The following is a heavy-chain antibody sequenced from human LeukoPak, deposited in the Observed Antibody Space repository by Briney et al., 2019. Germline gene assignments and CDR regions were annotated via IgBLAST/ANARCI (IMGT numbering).Heavy chain of an antibody. J-gene: IGHJ6*02. Sequence: GGSLRLSCAASGFTFSDYYMSWIRQAPGKGLEWVSYISSSGSTIYYADSVKGRFTISRDNAKNSLYLQMNSLRAEDTAVYYCARALGYCSSTSCYTGDYYYYGMDVWGQGTTVTVSS. CDR1: GFTFSDYY. V-gene: IGHV3-11*01. CDR3: ARALGYCSSTSCYTGDYYYYGMDV. D-gene: IGHD2-2*02. CDR2: ISSSGSTI.